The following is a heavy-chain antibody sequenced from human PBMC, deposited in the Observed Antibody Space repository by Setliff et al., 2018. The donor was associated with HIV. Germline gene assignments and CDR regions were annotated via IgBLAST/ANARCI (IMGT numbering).Heavy chain of an antibody. Sequence: GGSLRLSCAASGFSFSDHSLTWVRQAPGKGLEWVSYISGSSSSIFYAESVKGRFTISRDNAKNSLYLQMNSLRVEDTAVYYCARVDFWSGWSGYPYYMDVWGKGTTVTVSS. CDR1: GFSFSDHS. CDR2: ISGSSSSI. V-gene: IGHV3-48*01. D-gene: IGHD3-3*01. CDR3: ARVDFWSGWSGYPYYMDV. J-gene: IGHJ6*03.